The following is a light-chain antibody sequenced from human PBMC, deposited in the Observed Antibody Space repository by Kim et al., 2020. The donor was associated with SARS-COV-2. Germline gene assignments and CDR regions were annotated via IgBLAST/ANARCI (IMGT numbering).Light chain of an antibody. CDR1: QSVSSD. V-gene: IGKV3-15*01. CDR2: GAS. J-gene: IGKJ4*01. Sequence: ESPGERATLSCRASQSVSSDLAWYQQKPGQAPRLLIYGASTRATGIPARFSGSGSETEFTLTISSLQSEDFAVYYCQQYNNWPPLTFGGGTKLEIK. CDR3: QQYNNWPPLT.